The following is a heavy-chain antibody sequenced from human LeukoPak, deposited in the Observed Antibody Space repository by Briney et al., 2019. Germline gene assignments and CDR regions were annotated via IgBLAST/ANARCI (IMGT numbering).Heavy chain of an antibody. D-gene: IGHD6-13*01. V-gene: IGHV3-30*04. CDR3: ARDSEAAGTFLAEYFQH. CDR1: GFTFSSYA. CDR2: ISYDGSNK. J-gene: IGHJ1*01. Sequence: GGSLRLSCAASGFTFSSYAMHWVRQAPGKGLEWVAVISYDGSNKYYADSVKGRFTISRDNSKNTLYLQMNSLRAEDTAVYYCARDSEAAGTFLAEYFQHWGQGTLVTVSS.